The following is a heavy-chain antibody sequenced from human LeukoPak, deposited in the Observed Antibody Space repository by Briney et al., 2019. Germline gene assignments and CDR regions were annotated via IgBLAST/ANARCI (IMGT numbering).Heavy chain of an antibody. CDR2: IYYSGST. D-gene: IGHD6-25*01. J-gene: IGHJ3*02. V-gene: IGHV4-59*01. Sequence: SETLSLTCTVSGGSISSYYWSWIRHPPGKGLEWIGYIYYSGSTNYNPSLKSRVTISVDTSKNQFSLRLNSVTAADTAVYYCARPYSSGWRGALDIWGQGTMVTVSS. CDR3: ARPYSSGWRGALDI. CDR1: GGSISSYY.